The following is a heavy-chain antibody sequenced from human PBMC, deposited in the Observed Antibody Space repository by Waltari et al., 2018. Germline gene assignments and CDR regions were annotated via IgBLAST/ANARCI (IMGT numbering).Heavy chain of an antibody. CDR2: IDKSGST. J-gene: IGHJ6*02. V-gene: IGHV4-61*02. CDR1: GGSLDSGSYY. D-gene: IGHD3-16*02. Sequence: QVQLQESGPRLVKPSQTLSLTCSVSGGSLDSGSYYWSWVRQPAGKGLEWIGRIDKSGSTTYNPSLDSRVSISLDTSKKQIFLKLASVTAADTAIYFCAREATYRFVYYGLDVWGQGTTVTVSS. CDR3: AREATYRFVYYGLDV.